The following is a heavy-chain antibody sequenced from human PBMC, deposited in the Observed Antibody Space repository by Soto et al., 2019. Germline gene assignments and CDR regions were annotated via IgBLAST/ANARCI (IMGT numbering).Heavy chain of an antibody. CDR3: AKNGDWNYGPYFDY. CDR1: GFTFSSYG. CDR2: IWYDGSNK. D-gene: IGHD1-7*01. Sequence: QVQLVESGGGVVQPGRSLRLSCAASGFTFSSYGMHWVRQAPGKGLEWVAVIWYDGSNKYYADSVKGRFTISRDNSKNTLYLQMNSLRAEDTAVYYCAKNGDWNYGPYFDYCGQGTLVTV. V-gene: IGHV3-33*06. J-gene: IGHJ4*02.